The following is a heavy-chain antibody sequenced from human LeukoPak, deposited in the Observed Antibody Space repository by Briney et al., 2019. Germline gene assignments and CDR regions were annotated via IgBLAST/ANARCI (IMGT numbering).Heavy chain of an antibody. Sequence: SETLSFTRTVSGGSISSYYWSWIRQPPGKGLKWIGHIYYSGSTNYNPSLKSRVTISVDTSKNQFSLKLSSVTAADTAVYYCARQVGYSSGWYIYWGQGTLVTVSS. CDR3: ARQVGYSSGWYIY. CDR2: IYYSGST. V-gene: IGHV4-59*08. D-gene: IGHD6-19*01. J-gene: IGHJ4*02. CDR1: GGSISSYY.